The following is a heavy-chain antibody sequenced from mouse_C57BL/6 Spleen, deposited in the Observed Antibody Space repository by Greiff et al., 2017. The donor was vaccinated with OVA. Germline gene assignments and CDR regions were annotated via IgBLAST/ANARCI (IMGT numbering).Heavy chain of an antibody. V-gene: IGHV1-54*01. D-gene: IGHD1-1*01. Sequence: VKLQESGAELVRPGTSVKVSCKASGYAFTNYLIEWVKQRPGQGLEWIGVINPGSGGTNYNEKFKGKATLTTDKSSSTAYMQLSSLTSEDSAVYFCARWDYGSSYPFAYWGQGTLVTVSA. CDR2: INPGSGGT. CDR1: GYAFTNYL. CDR3: ARWDYGSSYPFAY. J-gene: IGHJ3*01.